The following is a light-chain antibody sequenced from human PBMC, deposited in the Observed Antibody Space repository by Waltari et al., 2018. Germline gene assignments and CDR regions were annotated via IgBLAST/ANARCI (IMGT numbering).Light chain of an antibody. V-gene: IGLV3-21*02. CDR3: QVWDSGSDHYV. J-gene: IGLJ1*01. Sequence: SYVLTQPPSVSVAPGQTARSSCDGNNIGSKNGHWYQQKPGQAPVLVVYEEGDRPSGSPERFSGSNSGNTATLTISRVDAGDEADYYCQVWDSGSDHYVFGTVTKVTVL. CDR1: NIGSKN. CDR2: EEG.